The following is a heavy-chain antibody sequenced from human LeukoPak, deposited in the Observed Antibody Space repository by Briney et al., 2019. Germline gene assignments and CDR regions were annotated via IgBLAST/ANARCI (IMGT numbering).Heavy chain of an antibody. J-gene: IGHJ5*02. V-gene: IGHV1-2*02. CDR2: INPNSGGT. CDR1: GYTFTGYY. Sequence: ASVKVSCKASGYTFTGYYMHWVRQAPGQGLEWMGWINPNSGGTNYAQKFQDRVTMTRDASISTAYMELSRLRSDDTAVYYCAREVDFWSGYYQNWFDPWGQGTLVTVSS. D-gene: IGHD3-3*01. CDR3: AREVDFWSGYYQNWFDP.